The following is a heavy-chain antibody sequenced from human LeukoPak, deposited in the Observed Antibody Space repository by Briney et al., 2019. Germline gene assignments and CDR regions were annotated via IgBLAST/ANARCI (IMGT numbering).Heavy chain of an antibody. Sequence: GGSLRLSCAASGFTFSSYGMPWVRQAPGKGLEWVAVISYDGSNKYSADSVKGRFTISRDNSKNTLYLQMNSLRAEDTAVYYCAKHGFWSGYSSYYFDYWGQGTLVTVSS. CDR3: AKHGFWSGYSSYYFDY. CDR2: ISYDGSNK. CDR1: GFTFSSYG. D-gene: IGHD3-3*01. V-gene: IGHV3-30*18. J-gene: IGHJ4*02.